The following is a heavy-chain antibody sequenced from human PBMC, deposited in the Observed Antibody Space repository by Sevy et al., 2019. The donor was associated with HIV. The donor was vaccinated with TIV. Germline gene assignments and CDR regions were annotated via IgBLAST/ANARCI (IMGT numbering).Heavy chain of an antibody. D-gene: IGHD2-2*01. Sequence: GGSLRLSCAASGFTFSSYSMNWVRQAPGKGLEWVSSISSSSSYIYYADSVKGRFTISRDNVKNSLYLQMNSLRAEDTAVYYCARGAVVVPAAIPPLYGMDVWGQGTTVTVSS. J-gene: IGHJ6*02. CDR1: GFTFSSYS. V-gene: IGHV3-21*01. CDR3: ARGAVVVPAAIPPLYGMDV. CDR2: ISSSSSYI.